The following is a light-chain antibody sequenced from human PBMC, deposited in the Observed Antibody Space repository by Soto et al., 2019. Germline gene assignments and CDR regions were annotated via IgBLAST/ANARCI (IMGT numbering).Light chain of an antibody. Sequence: DIELTQSPATLSVFPGDKATLSCGASQSIRNNLAWYHQKPGQAPRPLIYGASTMPTGVPARFSGSGSVTEFTLTISSLQPEDSAIYYCQQHSSWPFTFGAGTNVAIE. V-gene: IGKV3-15*01. CDR2: GAS. J-gene: IGKJ3*01. CDR3: QQHSSWPFT. CDR1: QSIRNN.